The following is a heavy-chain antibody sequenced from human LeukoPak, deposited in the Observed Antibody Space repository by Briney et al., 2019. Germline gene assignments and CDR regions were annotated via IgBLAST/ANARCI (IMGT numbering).Heavy chain of an antibody. D-gene: IGHD2-15*01. CDR2: ISSSSSYI. V-gene: IGHV3-21*01. CDR1: GFAFSTYW. Sequence: GGSLRLSCAASGFAFSTYWMSWVRQAPGKGLEWVSSISSSSSYIYYADSVRGRFTISRDNARNSLYLQMNSLRGEDTAVYYCARDENAYCSGGSCSYFQHWGQGTLVTVSS. CDR3: ARDENAYCSGGSCSYFQH. J-gene: IGHJ1*01.